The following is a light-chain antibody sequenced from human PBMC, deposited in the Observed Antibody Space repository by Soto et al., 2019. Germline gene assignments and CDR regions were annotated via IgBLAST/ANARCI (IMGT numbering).Light chain of an antibody. V-gene: IGKV1-9*01. Sequence: DIQLTQSPSFLSASVGDRVTITCRASQSISSYLNWYQQRPGKAPEFLIYGASTLRPGGASRFSGSGSGTEFTLTISSLQPEDFATYFCQQLNTFPPFFTFGPGTKVDIK. J-gene: IGKJ3*01. CDR3: QQLNTFPPFFT. CDR2: GAS. CDR1: QSISSY.